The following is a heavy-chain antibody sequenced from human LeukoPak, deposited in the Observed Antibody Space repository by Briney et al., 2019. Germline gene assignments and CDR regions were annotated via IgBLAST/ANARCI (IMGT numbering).Heavy chain of an antibody. D-gene: IGHD7-27*01. CDR3: ARQKLGLCAFDI. CDR1: GYSISSGYY. CDR2: IYHSGST. Sequence: PSETLSLTCAVSGYSISSGYYWGWIRQPPGKGLEWIGSIYHSGSTYYYPSLKSRVTISVDTSKNQFSLKLSSVTAADTAVYYCARQKLGLCAFDIWGQGTMVTVSS. V-gene: IGHV4-38-2*01. J-gene: IGHJ3*02.